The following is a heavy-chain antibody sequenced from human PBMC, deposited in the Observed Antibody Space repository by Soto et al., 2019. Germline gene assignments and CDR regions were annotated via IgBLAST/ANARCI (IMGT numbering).Heavy chain of an antibody. CDR2: ISSNGGST. CDR3: ASPFLEWLPKTCYYYCMDV. V-gene: IGHV3-64*04. Sequence: GGSLRLSCSASGFTFSSYAMHWVRQAPGKGLEYVSAISSNGGSTYYADSVKGRFTISRDNSKNTLYLQMNSLRAEDTAVYYCASPFLEWLPKTCYYYCMDVWGKGTTVTVSS. CDR1: GFTFSSYA. J-gene: IGHJ6*03. D-gene: IGHD3-3*01.